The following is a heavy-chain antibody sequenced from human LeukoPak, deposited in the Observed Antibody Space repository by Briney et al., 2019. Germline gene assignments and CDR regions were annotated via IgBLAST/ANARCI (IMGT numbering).Heavy chain of an antibody. Sequence: GASVKVSCKASGYTFTSYSITWVRQAPGQGLEWMGWISTYTGNTHYAQKLQGRVTMTTDTSTSTAYMELRSLRSDDTAVYYCARDKRMGQPTTNGDYWGQGTLVTVSS. CDR2: ISTYTGNT. J-gene: IGHJ4*02. CDR3: ARDKRMGQPTTNGDY. D-gene: IGHD5-12*01. CDR1: GYTFTSYS. V-gene: IGHV1-18*01.